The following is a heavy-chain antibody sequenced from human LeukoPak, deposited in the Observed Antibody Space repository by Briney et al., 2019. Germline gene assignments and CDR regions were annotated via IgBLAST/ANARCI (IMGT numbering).Heavy chain of an antibody. D-gene: IGHD3-3*01. Sequence: ETLSLTCAVSGYSISSGYYWGWIRQPPGKGLEWIGSIYHSGSTYYNPSLKSRVTISVDTSKNQFSLKLSSVTAADTAVYYCARADYDSWSGYPAPFDYWGKGTLVTVSS. V-gene: IGHV4-38-2*01. J-gene: IGHJ4*02. CDR3: ARADYDSWSGYPAPFDY. CDR1: GYSISSGYY. CDR2: IYHSGST.